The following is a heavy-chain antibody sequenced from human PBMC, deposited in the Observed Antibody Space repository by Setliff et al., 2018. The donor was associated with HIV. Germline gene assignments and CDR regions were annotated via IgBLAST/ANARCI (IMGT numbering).Heavy chain of an antibody. CDR2: ISHSGNT. J-gene: IGHJ2*01. V-gene: IGHV4-34*01. D-gene: IGHD2-2*01. CDR1: GESFSNYR. Sequence: PSETLSLTCAVFGESFSNYRWNWFRQPPGGGLEWIGEISHSGNTDYNSSLKSRVTISVDTSKKQFSLEMRSLTAADTAIYYCARDQRLPGVQPPYWYFDLWGRGTLVTVSS. CDR3: ARDQRLPGVQPPYWYFDL.